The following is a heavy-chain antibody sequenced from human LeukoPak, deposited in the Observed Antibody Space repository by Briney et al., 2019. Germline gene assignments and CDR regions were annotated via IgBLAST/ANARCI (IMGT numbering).Heavy chain of an antibody. Sequence: GGSLRLSCAASGFTFDDYAMHWVRQVPGKRPVWVSRINDDGSDTIYADSVRGRFTISRDDAKNTVYLQMNNLRAEDTAVYYCVRGGPSTWSWGQGTLVTVSS. CDR3: VRGGPSTWS. CDR2: INDDGSDT. CDR1: GFTFDDYA. D-gene: IGHD2-15*01. V-gene: IGHV3-74*01. J-gene: IGHJ5*02.